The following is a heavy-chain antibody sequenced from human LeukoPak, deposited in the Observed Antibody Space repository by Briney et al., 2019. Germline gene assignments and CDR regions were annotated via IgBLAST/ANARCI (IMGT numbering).Heavy chain of an antibody. Sequence: GGSLRLSCAASGFTFSTYAMSWVRQAPGKGLEWVSAITTSGGSTYYAASVKGRFTISRDNSKNTLYLQMNSLRAEDTAVYYCAKGSRYYYSSGSYFDYWGQGTLVTVSS. J-gene: IGHJ4*02. D-gene: IGHD3-10*01. CDR1: GFTFSTYA. CDR3: AKGSRYYYSSGSYFDY. CDR2: ITTSGGST. V-gene: IGHV3-23*01.